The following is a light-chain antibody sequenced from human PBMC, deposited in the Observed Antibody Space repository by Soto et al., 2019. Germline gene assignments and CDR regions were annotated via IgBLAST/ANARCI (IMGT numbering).Light chain of an antibody. CDR2: GAS. CDR1: QKVGSSY. J-gene: IGKJ5*01. Sequence: EIVLTQSPGTLSLSPGERDALSCGASQKVGSSYLAWYQQKTGQAPRLLIYGASSKATGIPDRFSGSGSGTDFTLTISRLEPEDFAVYYCQQYVSSQITFGQGTRLE. CDR3: QQYVSSQIT. V-gene: IGKV3-20*01.